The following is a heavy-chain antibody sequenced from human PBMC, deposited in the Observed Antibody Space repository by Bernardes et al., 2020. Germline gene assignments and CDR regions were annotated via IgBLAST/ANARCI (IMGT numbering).Heavy chain of an antibody. Sequence: SETLSLTCTVSGGSISSHYWSWIRQSPGKGLEWIGYIYYSGSTNYNPSLKSRITISIATSKKRISLKLTYVTAADTAVYSCARVKEDSTRFGVVIHAFDIWGQGTMVTVSS. V-gene: IGHV4-59*11. CDR2: IYYSGST. D-gene: IGHD3-3*01. CDR3: ARVKEDSTRFGVVIHAFDI. CDR1: GGSISSHY. J-gene: IGHJ3*02.